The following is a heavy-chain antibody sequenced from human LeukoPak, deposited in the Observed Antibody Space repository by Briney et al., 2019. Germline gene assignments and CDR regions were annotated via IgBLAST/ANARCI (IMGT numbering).Heavy chain of an antibody. CDR3: ARGTEAGIAARSRFDY. CDR1: GYTFTSYG. Sequence: ASVKVSCKASGYTFTSYGISWVRQAPGQGLEWMGWISAYNGNTNYAQKLQSRVTMTTDTSTSTVYMELRSLRSDDTAVYYCARGTEAGIAARSRFDYWGQGTLVTVSS. D-gene: IGHD6-6*01. J-gene: IGHJ4*02. V-gene: IGHV1-18*01. CDR2: ISAYNGNT.